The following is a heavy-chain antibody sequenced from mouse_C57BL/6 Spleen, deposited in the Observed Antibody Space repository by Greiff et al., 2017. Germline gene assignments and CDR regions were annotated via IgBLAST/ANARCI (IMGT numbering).Heavy chain of an antibody. Sequence: QVQLQQSGAELVKPGASVKMSCKASGYTFTSYWITWVKQRPGQGLEWIGDIYPGSGSTNYNEKFKSKATLTVDTSSSTAYMQLISLTSEDSAVYYCASRNYGNSWDYWGQGTTLTVSS. CDR2: IYPGSGST. CDR3: ASRNYGNSWDY. V-gene: IGHV1-55*01. CDR1: GYTFTSYW. D-gene: IGHD2-1*01. J-gene: IGHJ2*01.